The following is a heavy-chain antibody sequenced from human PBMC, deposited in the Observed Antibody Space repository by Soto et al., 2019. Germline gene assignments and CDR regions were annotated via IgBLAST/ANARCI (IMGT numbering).Heavy chain of an antibody. V-gene: IGHV3-30*18. CDR2: ISYDGSNK. D-gene: IGHD3-22*01. CDR1: GFTFSSYG. J-gene: IGHJ4*02. CDR3: AKDGLVMIVGYYFDY. Sequence: QVQLVESGGGVVQPGRSLRLSCAASGFTFSSYGMHWVRQAPGKGLEWVAVISYDGSNKYYADSVKGRFTISRDNSKNTLYLQMYSLRAEDTAVYYCAKDGLVMIVGYYFDYWGQGTLVTVSS.